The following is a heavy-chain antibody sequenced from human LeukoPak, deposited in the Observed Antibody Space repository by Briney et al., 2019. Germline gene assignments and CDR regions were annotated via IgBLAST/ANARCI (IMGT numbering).Heavy chain of an antibody. Sequence: SETLSLTCAVYGGSFSGYYWSWIRQPPGKGLEWIGEINHSGSTNYNPSLKSRVTISVDTSKNQFSLKLSSVTAADTAVYYCARGHTQYYYDSSLINYFDYWGQGILVTVSS. CDR2: INHSGST. V-gene: IGHV4-34*01. CDR1: GGSFSGYY. D-gene: IGHD3-22*01. CDR3: ARGHTQYYYDSSLINYFDY. J-gene: IGHJ4*02.